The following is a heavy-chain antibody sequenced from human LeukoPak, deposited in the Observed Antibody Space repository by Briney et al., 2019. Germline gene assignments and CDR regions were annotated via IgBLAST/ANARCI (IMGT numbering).Heavy chain of an antibody. J-gene: IGHJ5*02. Sequence: TGGSLRLSCAASGFIFSNYALVWVRQAPGKGLEWVSSITGRGDETFYADSVKGRFSLSRDNSKNMLYLQMYSLGAEDTAIYYCAKGAAAGLVDWFDPWGQGTLVTVSS. CDR3: AKGAAAGLVDWFDP. CDR1: GFIFSNYA. CDR2: ITGRGDET. V-gene: IGHV3-23*01. D-gene: IGHD6-13*01.